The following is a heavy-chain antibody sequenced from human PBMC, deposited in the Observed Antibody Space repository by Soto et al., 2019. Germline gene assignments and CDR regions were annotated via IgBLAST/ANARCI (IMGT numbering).Heavy chain of an antibody. J-gene: IGHJ4*02. CDR3: AEARGRLWAELDY. D-gene: IGHD3-16*01. V-gene: IGHV3-9*01. CDR2: ISWNSDNI. Sequence: EVQLVESGGGLVQPGRSLRLSCAASGFTFDDYDMHWVRHAPGKGLEWVSGISWNSDNIGYADSVKGRFTISRDNAKNSLYLQMDSLRAEDTPLYFCAEARGRLWAELDYWGQGSLVTVSS. CDR1: GFTFDDYD.